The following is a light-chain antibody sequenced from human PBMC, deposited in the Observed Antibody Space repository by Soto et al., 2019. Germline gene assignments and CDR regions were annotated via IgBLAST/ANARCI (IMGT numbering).Light chain of an antibody. CDR2: DVT. J-gene: IGLJ1*01. Sequence: LPQHPSVSGPPGQSITMSCTGTSSDVGAYNYVSWYQHHPGKAPRLVIYDVTNRPSGISDRFSGSKSGNTASLTISGLLAEDEADYYCTSYTSTSTYVFGTGTKVTVL. V-gene: IGLV2-14*01. CDR1: SSDVGAYNY. CDR3: TSYTSTSTYV.